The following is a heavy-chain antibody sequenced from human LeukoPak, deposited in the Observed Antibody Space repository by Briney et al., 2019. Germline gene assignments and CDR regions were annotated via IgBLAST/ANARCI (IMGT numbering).Heavy chain of an antibody. D-gene: IGHD6-19*01. CDR1: GFTFSSYA. V-gene: IGHV3-23*01. CDR3: ARMGQWLAFFDY. J-gene: IGHJ4*02. Sequence: GGSLRLSCAASGFTFSSYAMSWVRQAPGKGLEWASAISGTGGSTYYADSVKGRFTISRDNSKNTLYLQMNSLRAEDTAVYYCARMGQWLAFFDYWGQGTLVTVSS. CDR2: ISGTGGST.